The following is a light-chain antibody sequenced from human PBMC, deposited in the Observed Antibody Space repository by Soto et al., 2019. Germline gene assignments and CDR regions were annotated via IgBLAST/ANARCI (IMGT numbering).Light chain of an antibody. CDR2: EGS. CDR1: SSDVGSYNL. J-gene: IGLJ1*01. Sequence: QSVLAQPGSVSGSPGQSITLSCTGTSSDVGSYNLVSWYQQHPGKAPKLMIYEGSKRPSGVSNRFSGSKSGNTASLTISGPQAEDEADYDRRSYAGSNTFLFGTGTKVTAL. CDR3: RSYAGSNTFL. V-gene: IGLV2-23*03.